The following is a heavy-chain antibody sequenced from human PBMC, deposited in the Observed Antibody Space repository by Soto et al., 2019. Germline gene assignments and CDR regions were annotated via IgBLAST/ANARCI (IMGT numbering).Heavy chain of an antibody. V-gene: IGHV4-4*02. CDR1: GGSISSSNW. J-gene: IGHJ4*02. CDR3: ARLYGGNSFDY. D-gene: IGHD4-17*01. Sequence: PXXTLSLPCAVSGGSISSSNWWSWVRQPPGKGLEWIGYIYYSGSTNYNPSLKSRVTISADTSKNQFSLKLSSVTAADTAVYYCARLYGGNSFDYWGQGTLVTVSS. CDR2: IYYSGST.